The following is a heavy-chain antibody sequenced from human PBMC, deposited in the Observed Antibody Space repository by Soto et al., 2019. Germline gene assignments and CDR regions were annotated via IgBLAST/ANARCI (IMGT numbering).Heavy chain of an antibody. CDR3: ARQDYAWNGDY. CDR1: GGSISSYY. Sequence: QVQLQESGPGLVKPSETLSLTCTVSGGSISSYYWSWIRQPPGKGLEWIGYIYYSGSTNYNPSLKSRVTISVDASKDQFSLKLSSVTAADTAVYYCARQDYAWNGDYWGQGTLVTVSS. CDR2: IYYSGST. D-gene: IGHD1-1*01. V-gene: IGHV4-59*08. J-gene: IGHJ4*02.